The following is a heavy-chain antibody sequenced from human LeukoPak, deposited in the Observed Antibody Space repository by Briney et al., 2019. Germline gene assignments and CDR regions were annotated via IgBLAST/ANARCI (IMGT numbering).Heavy chain of an antibody. Sequence: GGSLRLSCAASGFTFSSYGMHWVRQAPGKGLEWVAFIRYDGSNKYYADSVKGRFTISRDNSKNTLYLQMNSLRAEDTAVYYCAKGGVIFGVVTPPPDYWGQGTLVTVSS. CDR1: GFTFSSYG. CDR2: IRYDGSNK. V-gene: IGHV3-30*02. D-gene: IGHD3-3*01. CDR3: AKGGVIFGVVTPPPDY. J-gene: IGHJ4*02.